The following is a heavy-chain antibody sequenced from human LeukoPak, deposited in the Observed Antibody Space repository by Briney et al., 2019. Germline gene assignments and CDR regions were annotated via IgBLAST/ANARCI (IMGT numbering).Heavy chain of an antibody. CDR1: GYTFTGYY. CDR2: ISAYNGNT. V-gene: IGHV1-18*04. Sequence: ASVKVSCKASGYTFTGYYMHWVRQAPGQGLEWMGWISAYNGNTNYAQKLQGRVTMTTDTSTSTAYMELRSLRSDDTAVYYCARDRGFDILTGPFDPWGQGTLVTVSS. CDR3: ARDRGFDILTGPFDP. D-gene: IGHD3-9*01. J-gene: IGHJ5*02.